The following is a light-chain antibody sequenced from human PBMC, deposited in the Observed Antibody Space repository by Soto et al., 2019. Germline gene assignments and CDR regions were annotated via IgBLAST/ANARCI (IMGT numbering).Light chain of an antibody. CDR1: QSLRSW. J-gene: IGKJ1*01. Sequence: EIPMTKSASNLCASVGDGVTIXCRPSQSLRSWFVWYQQKPGKAHKLLIYDASSLEGGGPSRFSGSGSGTEFTRTITSLQPEDFATYYGQQYNSYPWTFGQGTKVDI. CDR2: DAS. CDR3: QQYNSYPWT. V-gene: IGKV1-5*01.